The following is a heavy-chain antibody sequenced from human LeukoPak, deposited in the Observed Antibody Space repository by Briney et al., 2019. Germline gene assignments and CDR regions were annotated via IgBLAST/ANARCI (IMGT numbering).Heavy chain of an antibody. CDR1: GGTFSNFF. Sequence: PSETLSLTCGVSGGTFSNFFWNWIRQTPGKGLEWIGQIDHSGSTGYNSSLKSRVTISVDTSKTHFSVNLTSVTAADTAVYYCARGGAVNGFDIWGQGTRVTVSS. CDR3: ARGGAVNGFDI. V-gene: IGHV4-34*01. D-gene: IGHD6-19*01. CDR2: IDHSGST. J-gene: IGHJ3*02.